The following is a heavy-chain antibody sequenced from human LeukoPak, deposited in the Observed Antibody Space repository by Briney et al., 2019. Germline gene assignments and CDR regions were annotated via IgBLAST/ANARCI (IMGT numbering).Heavy chain of an antibody. CDR3: AGERSMVRGVIIVQDAFDI. V-gene: IGHV4-38-2*02. CDR2: IRHSGTT. CDR1: GYSISSGYY. D-gene: IGHD3-10*01. Sequence: PSETLSLSCSVSGYSISSGYYWGWIRPPPGKGLEWIGTIRHSGTTYYNPSLKSRVAISIDSSKNQFSLKLSSVTAADTAVYYCAGERSMVRGVIIVQDAFDIWGQGTMVTVSS. J-gene: IGHJ3*02.